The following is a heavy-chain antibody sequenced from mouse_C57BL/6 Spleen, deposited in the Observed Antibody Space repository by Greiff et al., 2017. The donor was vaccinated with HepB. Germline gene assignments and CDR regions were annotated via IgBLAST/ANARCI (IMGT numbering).Heavy chain of an antibody. Sequence: VHVKQSGAELVRPGASVKLSCTASGFNIKDDYMHWVKQRPEQGLEWIGWIDPENGDTEYASKFQGKATITADTSSNTAYLQLSSLTSEDTAVYYCTTNTTVVATDYWGQGTTLTVSS. D-gene: IGHD1-1*01. J-gene: IGHJ2*01. CDR2: IDPENGDT. CDR1: GFNIKDDY. V-gene: IGHV14-4*01. CDR3: TTNTTVVATDY.